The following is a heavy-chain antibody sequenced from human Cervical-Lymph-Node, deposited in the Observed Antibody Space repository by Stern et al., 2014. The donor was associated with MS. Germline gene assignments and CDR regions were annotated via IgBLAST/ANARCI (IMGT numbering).Heavy chain of an antibody. V-gene: IGHV7-4-1*02. CDR3: ARDSLPFVVVPADMDV. Sequence: VQLVESGSELKKPGASVKVSCKASGYTFTSYALNWVRQAPGQGLEWMGWINTNTGNPTYAQGFTGRFVFSLDNSVSTAYLQISSLKAEDTAVYYCARDSLPFVVVPADMDVWGQGTTVTVSS. CDR2: INTNTGNP. CDR1: GYTFTSYA. D-gene: IGHD2-2*01. J-gene: IGHJ6*02.